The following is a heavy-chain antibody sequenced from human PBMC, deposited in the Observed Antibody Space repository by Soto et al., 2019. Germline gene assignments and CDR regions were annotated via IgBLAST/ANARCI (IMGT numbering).Heavy chain of an antibody. CDR2: INHSGST. CDR3: AREIRGSGSYYIDY. CDR1: GGSFSGYY. V-gene: IGHV4-34*01. J-gene: IGHJ4*02. D-gene: IGHD3-10*01. Sequence: SETLSLTCAVYGGSFSGYYWSWIRQPPGKGLEWIGEINHSGSTNYNPSLKSRVTISVDTSKNQFSLKLSSVTAADTAVYYCAREIRGSGSYYIDYWGQGTLVTVSS.